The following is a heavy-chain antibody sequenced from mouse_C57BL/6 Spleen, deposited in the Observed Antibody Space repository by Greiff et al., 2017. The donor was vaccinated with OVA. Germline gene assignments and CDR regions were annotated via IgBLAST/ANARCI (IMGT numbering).Heavy chain of an antibody. Sequence: VQLQQPGAELVRPGTSVKLSCKASGYTFTSYWMHWVKQRPGQGLEWIGVIDPSDSYTNYNQKFKGKATLTVDTSSSTAYMQLSSLTSEDSAVYYCASPSSLYYFDYWGQGTTLTVSS. CDR1: GYTFTSYW. CDR2: IDPSDSYT. J-gene: IGHJ2*01. V-gene: IGHV1-59*01. CDR3: ASPSSLYYFDY.